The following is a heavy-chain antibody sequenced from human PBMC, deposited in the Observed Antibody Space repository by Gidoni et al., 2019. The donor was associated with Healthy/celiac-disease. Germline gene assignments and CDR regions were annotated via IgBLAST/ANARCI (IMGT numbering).Heavy chain of an antibody. CDR2: ISWNSGSI. D-gene: IGHD6-6*01. CDR3: AKGGSSGHSSYYYYMDV. J-gene: IGHJ6*03. CDR1: GFTFDDYA. V-gene: IGHV3-9*01. Sequence: EVQLVESGGGLVQPGRSLRLPCAASGFTFDDYAMHWVRQAPGKGLEWVSGISWNSGSIGYADSVKGRFTISRDNAKNSLYLQMNSLRAEDTALYYCAKGGSSGHSSYYYYMDVWGKGTTVTVSS.